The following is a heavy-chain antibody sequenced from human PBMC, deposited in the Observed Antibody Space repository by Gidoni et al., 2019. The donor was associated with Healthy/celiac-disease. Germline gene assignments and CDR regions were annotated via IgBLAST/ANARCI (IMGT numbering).Heavy chain of an antibody. D-gene: IGHD2-15*01. J-gene: IGHJ4*02. Sequence: QVQLVQSGAEVKKPGSSVKVSCKASGGTFSSYAISWVRQAPGQGLEWMGRIIPILGIANYAQKFQGRVTITADKSTSTAYMERSSLRSEDTAVYYCARGDCSGGSCYSDYWGQGTLVTVSS. CDR3: ARGDCSGGSCYSDY. V-gene: IGHV1-69*04. CDR2: IIPILGIA. CDR1: GGTFSSYA.